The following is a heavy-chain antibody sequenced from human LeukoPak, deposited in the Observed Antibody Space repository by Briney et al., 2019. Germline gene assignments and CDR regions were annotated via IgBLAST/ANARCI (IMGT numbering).Heavy chain of an antibody. CDR3: ARRGVVGSKVFDY. CDR1: GYNFAYYW. Sequence: GESLKISCEGSGYNFAYYWTGWVRQMPGKGLEWMGIIYPNDSDTRYSPSFQGQVTISADKSINTAYLQWSSLKASDTAMYYCARRGVVGSKVFDYWGQGTLVTVSS. CDR2: IYPNDSDT. D-gene: IGHD1-26*01. V-gene: IGHV5-51*01. J-gene: IGHJ4*02.